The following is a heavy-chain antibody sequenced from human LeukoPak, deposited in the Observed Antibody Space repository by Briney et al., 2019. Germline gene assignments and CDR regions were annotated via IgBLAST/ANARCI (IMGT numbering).Heavy chain of an antibody. D-gene: IGHD4-17*01. Sequence: PGGSLRLSCAASGFTVSSNYMSWVRQAPGKGLEWVSGISRGSITYYSDSVKGRFTISRDNSRATLFLQMNSLRAEDTAVYYCGKGGIYDDSGDYWGQGTPVSVSS. CDR2: ISRGSIT. V-gene: IGHV3-53*01. CDR3: GKGGIYDDSGDY. J-gene: IGHJ4*02. CDR1: GFTVSSNY.